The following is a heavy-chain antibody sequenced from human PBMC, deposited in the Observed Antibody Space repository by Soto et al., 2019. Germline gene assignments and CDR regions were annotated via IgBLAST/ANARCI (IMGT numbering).Heavy chain of an antibody. J-gene: IGHJ6*03. CDR1: GYTFTSYD. CDR3: ARGWVGGSQRLAAIDPEHYYYYYYMDV. Sequence: GASVKVSCKASGYTFTSYDINWVRQATGQGLEWMGWMNPNSGNTGYAQKFQGRVTMTRNTSRSTAYMELSSLRSEDTAVYYCARGWVGGSQRLAAIDPEHYYYYYYMDVWGKGTTXTVSS. D-gene: IGHD3-10*01. V-gene: IGHV1-8*01. CDR2: MNPNSGNT.